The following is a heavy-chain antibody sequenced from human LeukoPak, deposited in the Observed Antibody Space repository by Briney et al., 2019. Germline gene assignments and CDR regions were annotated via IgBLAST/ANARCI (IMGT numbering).Heavy chain of an antibody. CDR1: GFTFSSYS. V-gene: IGHV3-48*04. CDR3: ARDPPLLRYFDWLLTPGG. J-gene: IGHJ4*02. CDR2: ISSSSSTI. Sequence: GGSLRLSCAASGFTFSSYSMNWVRQAPGKGLEWVSYISSSSSTIYYADSVKGRFTISRDNAKNSLYLQMNSLRAEDTAVYYCARDPPLLRYFDWLLTPGGWGQGTLVTVSS. D-gene: IGHD3-9*01.